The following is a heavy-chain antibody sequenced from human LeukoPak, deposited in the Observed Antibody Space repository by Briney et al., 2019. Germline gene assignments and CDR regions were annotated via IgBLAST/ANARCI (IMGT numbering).Heavy chain of an antibody. Sequence: GGSLRLSCAASGFTFSIYWRHWVRQAPGKGLEWVSRINERATIISYADSVKGRFTISRENARNTLYLQMNSLTAEDTAVYYCVRDLILVWTPGDDFDHWGQGTLVTVSS. V-gene: IGHV3-74*01. CDR2: INERATII. CDR1: GFTFSIYW. CDR3: VRDLILVWTPGDDFDH. D-gene: IGHD3-16*01. J-gene: IGHJ4*02.